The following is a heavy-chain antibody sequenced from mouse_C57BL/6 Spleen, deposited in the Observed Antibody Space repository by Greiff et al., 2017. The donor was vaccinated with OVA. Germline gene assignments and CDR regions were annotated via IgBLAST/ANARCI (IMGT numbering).Heavy chain of an antibody. CDR2: IDPSDSAT. CDR3: ASSSTGFAY. D-gene: IGHD4-1*02. CDR1: GYTFTSYW. Sequence: QVQLQQPGAELVRPGSSVKLSCKASGYTFTSYWMHWVKQRPIQGLEWIGNIDPSDSATHYNQKFKDKATLTVDKSSSTAYMQLSSLTSEDSAVYYCASSSTGFAYWGQGTLVTVSA. J-gene: IGHJ3*01. V-gene: IGHV1-52*01.